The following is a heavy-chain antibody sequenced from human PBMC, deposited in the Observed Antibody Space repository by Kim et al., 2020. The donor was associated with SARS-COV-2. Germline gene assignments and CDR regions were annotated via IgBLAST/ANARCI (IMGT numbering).Heavy chain of an antibody. CDR2: ISYDGSNK. Sequence: GGSLRLSCAASGFTFSSYAMHWVRQAPGKGLEWVAVISYDGSNKYYADSVKGRFTISRDNSKNTLYLQMNSLRAEDTAVYYCARDIGKTMVRGVIPYWGQGTLVTVSS. CDR3: ARDIGKTMVRGVIPY. J-gene: IGHJ4*02. D-gene: IGHD3-10*01. CDR1: GFTFSSYA. V-gene: IGHV3-30-3*01.